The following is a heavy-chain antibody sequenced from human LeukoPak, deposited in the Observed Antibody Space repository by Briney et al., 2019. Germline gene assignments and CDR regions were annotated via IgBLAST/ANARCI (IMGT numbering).Heavy chain of an antibody. Sequence: GGSLRLSCAASGFTFSSYWMSWVRQAPGKGLEWVANIKQDGSEKCYVDSVKGRFTISRDNAKNSLYLQMNSLRAEDTAVYYCARDLVDFWSGYHKYFDYWGQGTLVTVSS. CDR1: GFTFSSYW. CDR2: IKQDGSEK. V-gene: IGHV3-7*01. D-gene: IGHD3-3*01. CDR3: ARDLVDFWSGYHKYFDY. J-gene: IGHJ4*02.